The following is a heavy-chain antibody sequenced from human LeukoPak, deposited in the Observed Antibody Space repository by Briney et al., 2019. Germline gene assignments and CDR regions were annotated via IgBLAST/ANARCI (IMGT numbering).Heavy chain of an antibody. CDR2: ITASGTAM. D-gene: IGHD1-26*01. J-gene: IGHJ4*02. Sequence: GGSLRLSGAASGFTFSSYSMNWVRQAPGKGLEWVSHITASGTAMFYADSVKGRFTISRDNAKNSPYLQMNSLRDEDTAVYYCASSGSYRFDYWGQGTLVTVSS. V-gene: IGHV3-48*02. CDR3: ASSGSYRFDY. CDR1: GFTFSSYS.